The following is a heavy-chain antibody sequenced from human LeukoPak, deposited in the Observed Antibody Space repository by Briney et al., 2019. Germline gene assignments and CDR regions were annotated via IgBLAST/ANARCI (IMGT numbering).Heavy chain of an antibody. CDR3: AKDIAPIVGATTDGGFDY. Sequence: PGGSLRLSCAASGFTFDDYAMHWVRQAPGEGLEWVSGISWNSGSIGYADSVKGRFTISRDNAKNSLYLQMNSLRAEDTALYYCAKDIAPIVGATTDGGFDYWGQGTLVTVSS. V-gene: IGHV3-9*01. CDR1: GFTFDDYA. CDR2: ISWNSGSI. J-gene: IGHJ4*02. D-gene: IGHD1-26*01.